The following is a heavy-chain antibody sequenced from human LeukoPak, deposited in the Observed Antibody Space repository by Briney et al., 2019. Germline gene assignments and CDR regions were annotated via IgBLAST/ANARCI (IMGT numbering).Heavy chain of an antibody. D-gene: IGHD6-13*01. J-gene: IGHJ5*02. V-gene: IGHV1-2*02. CDR2: INPNSGGT. Sequence: ASVKVSCKASGYTFTGYYMHWVRQAPGQGLEWMGWINPNSGGTNYAQKFQGRVTMTRDTSISTAYMELSRLRSDNTAVYYCARSLRQLVFYWFDPWGQGTLVTVSS. CDR1: GYTFTGYY. CDR3: ARSLRQLVFYWFDP.